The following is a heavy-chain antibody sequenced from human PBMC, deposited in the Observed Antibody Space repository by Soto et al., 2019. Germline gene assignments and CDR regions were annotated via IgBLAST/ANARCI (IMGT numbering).Heavy chain of an antibody. V-gene: IGHV3-15*07. J-gene: IGHJ4*01. Sequence: EVQLVESGGGLVKPGGPLRLSCAATGFTFSGAWINWVRQAPGKGLEWVGRIKSKTDGGTTDYAAPVKGRFAVSRDDSRDMAYLQMNSLKTEDTAVYYCTTDPVFTMMVVRFDFCGHGTLVTVSS. CDR3: TTDPVFTMMVVRFDF. CDR1: GFTFSGAW. D-gene: IGHD3-22*01. CDR2: IKSKTDGGTT.